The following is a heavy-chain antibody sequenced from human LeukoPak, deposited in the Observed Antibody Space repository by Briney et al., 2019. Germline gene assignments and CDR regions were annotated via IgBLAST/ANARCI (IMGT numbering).Heavy chain of an antibody. D-gene: IGHD2-2*02. CDR2: IYYSGST. Sequence: SETLSLTCTVSGGSISSHYWSWIRQPPGKGLEWIGYIYYSGSTNYNPSLKSRVTISVDTSKNQLSLKLSSVTAADTAVYYCARASIVVVPAAIFGFDPWGQGTLVTVSS. CDR3: ARASIVVVPAAIFGFDP. V-gene: IGHV4-59*11. CDR1: GGSISSHY. J-gene: IGHJ5*02.